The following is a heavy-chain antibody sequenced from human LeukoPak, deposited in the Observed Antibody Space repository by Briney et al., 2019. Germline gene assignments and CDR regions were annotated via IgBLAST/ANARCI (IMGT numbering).Heavy chain of an antibody. J-gene: IGHJ4*02. CDR1: GFSFSSYA. V-gene: IGHV3-23*01. Sequence: GGSLRLSCAASGFSFSSYAMSWVRQAPGKGLECVSGISDSGHSPYYAASVRGRFTISRVNSKNTLYLQMSSLRAEDTAVYYCAKDPGAFPYFFDSWGQGTLVTVSS. CDR2: ISDSGHSP. CDR3: AKDPGAFPYFFDS. D-gene: IGHD4/OR15-4a*01.